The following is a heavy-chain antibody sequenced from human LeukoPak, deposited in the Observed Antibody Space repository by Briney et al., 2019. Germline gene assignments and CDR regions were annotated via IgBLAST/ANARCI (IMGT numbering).Heavy chain of an antibody. V-gene: IGHV3-21*01. CDR1: GFTFSSYS. J-gene: IGHJ6*02. D-gene: IGHD3-22*01. CDR2: ISSSSSYI. CDR3: ARDHYYDSSGYYYEPYYYGMDV. Sequence: GGSLRLSCAASGFTFSSYSMNWVRQAPGKGLEWVSSISSSSSYIYYADSVKGRFTISRDNAKNSLYLQMNSLRAEDTAVYYCARDHYYDSSGYYYEPYYYGMDVWGQGTTVTVSS.